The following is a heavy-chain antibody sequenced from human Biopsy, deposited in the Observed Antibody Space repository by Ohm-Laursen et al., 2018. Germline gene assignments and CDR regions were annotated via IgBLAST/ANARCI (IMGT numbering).Heavy chain of an antibody. D-gene: IGHD4/OR15-4a*01. CDR2: IDPNSGRA. CDR3: ARASAYGVFDI. V-gene: IGHV1-2*02. Sequence: GASVKVSCKASGYTFSMYAIIWVRQAPGQGLEWMGWIDPNSGRANYAQKFQGRITMTTDTSIITAYLEVSSLTSDDAAVYFCARASAYGVFDIWGQGTTVTVSS. J-gene: IGHJ3*02. CDR1: GYTFSMYA.